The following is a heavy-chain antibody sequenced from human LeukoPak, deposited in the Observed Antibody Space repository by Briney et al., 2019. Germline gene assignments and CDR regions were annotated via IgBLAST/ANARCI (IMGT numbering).Heavy chain of an antibody. CDR1: GFTFSSYA. V-gene: IGHV3-23*01. Sequence: GGSLRLSCAASGFTFSSYAMSWVRQAPGKGLEWVSAISGSGGSTYYADSVKGRFTISRDNSKNTLYLQMNSLRAEDTAVYYCAKDGEGYYDSSGYYYFYWGQGTLVTVSS. J-gene: IGHJ4*02. CDR3: AKDGEGYYDSSGYYYFY. D-gene: IGHD3-22*01. CDR2: ISGSGGST.